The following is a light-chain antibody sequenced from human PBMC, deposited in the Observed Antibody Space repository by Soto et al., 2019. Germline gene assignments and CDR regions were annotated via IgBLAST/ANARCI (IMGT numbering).Light chain of an antibody. Sequence: QSALTQPPSASGSPGQSVTISCTGTGSDVGDYNYVSWYQQHPGKAPKLMIYEVSKRPSGVPDRFSGSKSGNTASLTVSGLQAEDEANYYCSSYTGSSYVFGTGTKLTGL. CDR1: GSDVGDYNY. CDR3: SSYTGSSYV. V-gene: IGLV2-8*01. J-gene: IGLJ1*01. CDR2: EVS.